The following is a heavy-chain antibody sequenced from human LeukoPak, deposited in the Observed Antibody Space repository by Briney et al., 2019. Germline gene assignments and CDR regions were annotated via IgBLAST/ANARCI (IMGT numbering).Heavy chain of an antibody. J-gene: IGHJ3*02. CDR2: IIPIFGTA. D-gene: IGHD3-10*01. CDR3: ASQTRITMVRGAQGYAFDI. V-gene: IGHV1-69*05. Sequence: SVKVSCKASGGTFNSYAISWVRQAPGQGLEWMGGIIPIFGTANYAQKVQGRVTITTDESTNTAYMELSSLRSEDTAVYYCASQTRITMVRGAQGYAFDIWGQGTMVTVSS. CDR1: GGTFNSYA.